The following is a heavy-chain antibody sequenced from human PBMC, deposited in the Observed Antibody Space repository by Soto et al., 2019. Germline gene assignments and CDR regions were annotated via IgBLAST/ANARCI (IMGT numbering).Heavy chain of an antibody. CDR3: DREGSKAYYFDY. CDR1: GYTFTSYY. Sequence: ASVKVSSKASGYTFTSYYMHWVRQAPGQGLEWMGIINPSGGSTSYAQKFQGRVTMTRDTSTSTVYMEVSSLRSEDTAVYYCDREGSKAYYFDYWGEGTLVTVSS. CDR2: INPSGGST. D-gene: IGHD6-6*01. V-gene: IGHV1-46*03. J-gene: IGHJ4*02.